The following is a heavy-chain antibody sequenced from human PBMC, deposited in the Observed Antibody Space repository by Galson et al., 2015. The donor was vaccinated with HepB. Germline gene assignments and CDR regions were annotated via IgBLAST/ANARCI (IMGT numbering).Heavy chain of an antibody. CDR2: MNPNSGNT. J-gene: IGHJ4*02. D-gene: IGHD2-2*01. Sequence: SVKVSCKASGYTFTSYDINWVRQAPGQGLEWMGWMNPNSGNTGYAQKFQSRVTMTRNTSISTAYMELSSLRSEDTAVYYCARGRDIVVVPAAMGGSYWGQGTLVTVSS. CDR3: ARGRDIVVVPAAMGGSY. V-gene: IGHV1-8*01. CDR1: GYTFTSYD.